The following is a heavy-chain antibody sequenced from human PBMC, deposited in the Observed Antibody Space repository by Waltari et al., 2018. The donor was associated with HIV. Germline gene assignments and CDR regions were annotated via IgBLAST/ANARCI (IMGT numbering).Heavy chain of an antibody. J-gene: IGHJ3*02. D-gene: IGHD1-26*01. V-gene: IGHV3-33*01. CDR3: VASWEPAGNDGLDI. Sequence: QVELAESGGGVVQHGKDLRVSCGGSCFTFSSCRLHWVRQAPGKGLEWVAVIWFHGNNKYYANSVKGRFTISRDNSKNTLYLQLNSLRAEDTGVYYCVASWEPAGNDGLDIWGQGTTVTVSS. CDR2: IWFHGNNK. CDR1: CFTFSSCR.